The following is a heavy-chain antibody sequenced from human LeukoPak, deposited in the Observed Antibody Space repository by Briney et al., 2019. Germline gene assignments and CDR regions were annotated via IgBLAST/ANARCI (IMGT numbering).Heavy chain of an antibody. Sequence: ASVKVSCKASGGTFSSYAVSWVRQAPGQGLEWMGGIIPIFGTANYAQKFQGRVTITADESTSTAYMELSSLRSEDTAVYYCARGPASGSYSNWGQGTLVTVSS. J-gene: IGHJ4*02. V-gene: IGHV1-69*13. CDR2: IIPIFGTA. CDR1: GGTFSSYA. D-gene: IGHD1-26*01. CDR3: ARGPASGSYSN.